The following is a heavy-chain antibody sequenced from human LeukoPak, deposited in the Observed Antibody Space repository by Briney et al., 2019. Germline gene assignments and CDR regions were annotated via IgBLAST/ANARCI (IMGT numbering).Heavy chain of an antibody. V-gene: IGHV4-59*08. CDR3: ARRPVARSADVFDT. D-gene: IGHD1-26*01. J-gene: IGHJ3*02. CDR2: IFYTGSV. CDR1: GGPITSHY. Sequence: PSETLSLTCSVSGGPITSHYWNWIRQPPGKGPEWIGSIFYTGSVNYNPSLRGRIAMSTDTSKKQISLSLTSVTAADTAVYYCARRPVARSADVFDTWGHGTMVTVSS.